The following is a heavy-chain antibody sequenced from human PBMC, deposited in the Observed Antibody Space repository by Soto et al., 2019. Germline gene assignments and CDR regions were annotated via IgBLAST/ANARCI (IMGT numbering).Heavy chain of an antibody. CDR2: IFCSGTT. V-gene: IGHV4-30-4*01. CDR3: ARDLWVEPELYYYGMDV. CDR1: GDSISSADYY. J-gene: IGHJ6*02. D-gene: IGHD1-1*01. Sequence: SETLSLTCTVSGDSISSADYYWSWIRQTPGKGLEWIGHIFCSGTTYYNPSLKSRLTISVDTSKNHFSLRLTSVTAADTAVYYCARDLWVEPELYYYGMDVWGQGTTVTVSS.